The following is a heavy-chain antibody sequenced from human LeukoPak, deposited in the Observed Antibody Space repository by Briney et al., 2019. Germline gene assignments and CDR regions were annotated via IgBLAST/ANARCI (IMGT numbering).Heavy chain of an antibody. V-gene: IGHV4-39*01. CDR3: ARHVEDYGDYAGFDY. Sequence: PSETLSLTRTVSRGSISSSSYYWGWIRHPPGKGLEWIGSIYYSGSTYYNPSLKSRVTISVDTSKHQFSLKLSSVTAADTAVYYCARHVEDYGDYAGFDYWGQGTLVTVSS. CDR1: RGSISSSSYY. CDR2: IYYSGST. D-gene: IGHD4-17*01. J-gene: IGHJ4*02.